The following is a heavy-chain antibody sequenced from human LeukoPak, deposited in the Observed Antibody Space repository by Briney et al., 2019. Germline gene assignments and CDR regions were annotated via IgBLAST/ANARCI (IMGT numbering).Heavy chain of an antibody. CDR1: GGSISSCY. CDR3: ARSKKGYSYGPFDY. J-gene: IGHJ4*02. D-gene: IGHD5-18*01. Sequence: SETLSLTCTVSGGSISSCYWGWIRQPPGKGLEWIGSIYYSGSAYYNPSLKSRVTISVDTSKNQFSLKLSSVTAADTAVYYCARSKKGYSYGPFDYWGQGTLVTVSS. CDR2: IYYSGSA. V-gene: IGHV4-39*01.